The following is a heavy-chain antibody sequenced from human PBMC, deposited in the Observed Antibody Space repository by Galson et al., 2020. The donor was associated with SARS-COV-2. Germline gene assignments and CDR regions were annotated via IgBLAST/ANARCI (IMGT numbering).Heavy chain of an antibody. J-gene: IGHJ6*02. CDR1: GYTFTSYY. CDR3: ARDPTVTTHLGDYLYYYYGMEV. Sequence: ASVKVSCKASGYTFTSYYMHWVRQAPGQGLEWMGIINPSGGSTSYAQKFQGRVTMTRDTSTSTVYMELSSLRSEDTAVYYCARDPTVTTHLGDYLYYYYGMEVWGQGTTVTGSS. D-gene: IGHD4-4*01. CDR2: INPSGGST. V-gene: IGHV1-46*01.